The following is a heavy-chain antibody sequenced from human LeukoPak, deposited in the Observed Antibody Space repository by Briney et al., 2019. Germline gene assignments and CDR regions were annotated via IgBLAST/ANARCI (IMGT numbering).Heavy chain of an antibody. CDR2: IYYSGST. Sequence: SETLSLTCTVSGGSISSGGYYWSWIRQHPGKGLEWIGYIYYSGSTYYNLSLKSRVTISVDTSKNQFSLKLSSVTAADTAVYYCARAYYGGNSGGWFDPWGQGTLVTVTS. D-gene: IGHD4-23*01. CDR1: GGSISSGGYY. V-gene: IGHV4-31*03. CDR3: ARAYYGGNSGGWFDP. J-gene: IGHJ5*02.